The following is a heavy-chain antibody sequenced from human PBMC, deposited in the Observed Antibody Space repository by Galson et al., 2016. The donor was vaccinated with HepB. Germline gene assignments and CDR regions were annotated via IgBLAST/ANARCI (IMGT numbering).Heavy chain of an antibody. CDR2: INPTGGSP. CDR3: AREGPTPSVGAGTSGLDV. Sequence: SVKVSCKASGYTFSSYYLHWVRQAPGQGLEWMGVINPTGGSPTYAQKVQGRVSMTRDTSTSTVYMILSSLRFEDTAVYYCAREGPTPSVGAGTSGLDVWGQGTTVTVSS. CDR1: GYTFSSYY. V-gene: IGHV1-46*01. D-gene: IGHD1-26*01. J-gene: IGHJ6*02.